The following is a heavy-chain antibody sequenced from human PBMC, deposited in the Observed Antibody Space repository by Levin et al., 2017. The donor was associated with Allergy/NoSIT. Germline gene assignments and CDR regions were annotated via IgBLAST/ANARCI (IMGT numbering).Heavy chain of an antibody. CDR1: GFTLSSYG. D-gene: IGHD3-10*01. CDR2: IWYDGSNK. Sequence: HPGGSLRLSCAASGFTLSSYGMHWVRQAPGKGLEWVAVIWYDGSNKYYADSVKGRFTISRDNSKNTLYLQMNSLRAEDTAVYYCARELITMVRGYYYYGMDVWGQGTTVTVSS. J-gene: IGHJ6*02. CDR3: ARELITMVRGYYYYGMDV. V-gene: IGHV3-33*01.